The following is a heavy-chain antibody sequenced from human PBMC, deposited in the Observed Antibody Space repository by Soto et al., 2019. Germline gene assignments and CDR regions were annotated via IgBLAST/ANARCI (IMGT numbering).Heavy chain of an antibody. D-gene: IGHD2-15*01. Sequence: QVQLQESGPGLVKPSQTLSLTCTVSGGSVSGGVYYWNWIRQHPEKGLEWIGYIYYSGSTYYNPSLRSRVPSSADPSKHQFSPQLSCVTVADTAGFCFARSAHAGAWYFQHWGQGTEVSVSS. J-gene: IGHJ1*01. CDR2: IYYSGST. V-gene: IGHV4-31*03. CDR1: GGSVSGGVYY. CDR3: ARSAHAGAWYFQH.